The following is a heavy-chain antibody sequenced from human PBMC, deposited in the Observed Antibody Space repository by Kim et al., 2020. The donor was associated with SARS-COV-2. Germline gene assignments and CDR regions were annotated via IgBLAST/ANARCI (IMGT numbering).Heavy chain of an antibody. CDR3: AKELDVVAGMGPSPVDY. CDR2: IYSGGSST. D-gene: IGHD5-12*01. V-gene: IGHV3-23*03. Sequence: GGSLRLSCAASGFTFSSYAMSWVRQAPGKGLEWVSVIYSGGSSTYYADSVKGRFTISRDNSKNTLYLQMNSLRAEDTAVYYCAKELDVVAGMGPSPVDYWGQGTLVTVSS. J-gene: IGHJ4*02. CDR1: GFTFSSYA.